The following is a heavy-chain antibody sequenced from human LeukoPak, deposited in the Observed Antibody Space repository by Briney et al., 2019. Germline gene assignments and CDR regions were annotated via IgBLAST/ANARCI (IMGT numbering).Heavy chain of an antibody. Sequence: GGSLRLSFSASGFTFSRYAMHWVRQAPGKGLEYVSAISSNGGTTYYADSVKGRFTISRDNSKNTLYLQMSSLRAENTAVYYCVKDRVPTIRGAFDIWGQGTMVTVSS. V-gene: IGHV3-64D*09. D-gene: IGHD5-12*01. J-gene: IGHJ3*02. CDR2: ISSNGGTT. CDR3: VKDRVPTIRGAFDI. CDR1: GFTFSRYA.